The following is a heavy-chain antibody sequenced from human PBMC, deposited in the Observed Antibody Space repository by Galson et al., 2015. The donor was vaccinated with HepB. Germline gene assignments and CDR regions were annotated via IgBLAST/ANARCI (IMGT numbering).Heavy chain of an antibody. Sequence: SLRLSCAASGFTFSSYSMNWVRQAPGKGLEWVSSISSSSSYIYYADSVKGRFTISRDNAKNSLYLQMNSLRAEDTAVYYCARDSRIFNPRDAFDIWGQGTMVTVSS. V-gene: IGHV3-21*01. CDR3: ARDSRIFNPRDAFDI. CDR2: ISSSSSYI. D-gene: IGHD3-3*01. CDR1: GFTFSSYS. J-gene: IGHJ3*02.